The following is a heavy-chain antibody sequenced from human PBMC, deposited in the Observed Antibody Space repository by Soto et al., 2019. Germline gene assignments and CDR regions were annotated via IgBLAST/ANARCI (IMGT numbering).Heavy chain of an antibody. CDR1: GGSFSGYY. J-gene: IGHJ5*02. CDR2: INHSGST. Sequence: SETLSLTCAVYGGSFSGYYWSWIRQPPGKGLEWIGEINHSGSTNYNPSLKSRVTISVDTSKNQFSLKLSSVTAADTAVYYCARGPRITMIVVAHWGNWFDPWGQGTLVTVS. CDR3: ARGPRITMIVVAHWGNWFDP. D-gene: IGHD3-22*01. V-gene: IGHV4-34*01.